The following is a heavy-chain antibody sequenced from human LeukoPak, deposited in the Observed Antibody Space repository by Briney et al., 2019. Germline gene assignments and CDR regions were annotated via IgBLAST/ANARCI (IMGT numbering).Heavy chain of an antibody. CDR3: GSIYYNPSLKSRVNMSVDTSKNHFSLKLSSVTAVDTAVYYCARTGDRVAVDAFDI. D-gene: IGHD3-10*01. CDR1: GYSISISNW. Sequence: SDTLSLTCAVSGYSISISNWWGWIRQPPGKGLGWFGYFYYGGSIYNTPSLKSPVTLSVETSNNPFSIRMCSVCEAATDIYYTGSIYYNPSLKSRVNMSVDTSKNHFSLKLSSVTAVDTAVYYCARTGDRVAVDAFDIWGQGTMVTVSS. V-gene: IGHV4-28*05. J-gene: IGHJ3*02. CDR2: FYYGGSI.